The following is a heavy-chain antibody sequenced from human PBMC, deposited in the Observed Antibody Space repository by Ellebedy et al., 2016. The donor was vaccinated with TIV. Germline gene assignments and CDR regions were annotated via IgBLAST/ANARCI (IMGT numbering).Heavy chain of an antibody. CDR1: GFTFSNAW. Sequence: GGSLRLXCAASGFTFSNAWMSWVRQAPGKGLEWVGRIKSKTDGGTTDYAAPVKGRFTISRDDSKNTLYLQMNSLKTEDTAVYYCTTDPGYYYDSSGYYRFDYWGQGTLVTVSS. CDR3: TTDPGYYYDSSGYYRFDY. D-gene: IGHD3-22*01. V-gene: IGHV3-15*01. CDR2: IKSKTDGGTT. J-gene: IGHJ4*02.